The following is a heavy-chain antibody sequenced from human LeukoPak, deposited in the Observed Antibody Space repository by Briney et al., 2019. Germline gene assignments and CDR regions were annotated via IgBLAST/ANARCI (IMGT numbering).Heavy chain of an antibody. Sequence: PGGSLRLSCAASGFTFSSYWMSWVRQAPGKRLEWVANIKQDGSEKYYVDSVKGRFTISRDNAKNSLYLQMNSLRAEDTAVYYCARRGYDFWSGYSNFDYWGQGTLVTVSS. J-gene: IGHJ4*02. CDR1: GFTFSSYW. CDR2: IKQDGSEK. CDR3: ARRGYDFWSGYSNFDY. V-gene: IGHV3-7*01. D-gene: IGHD3-3*01.